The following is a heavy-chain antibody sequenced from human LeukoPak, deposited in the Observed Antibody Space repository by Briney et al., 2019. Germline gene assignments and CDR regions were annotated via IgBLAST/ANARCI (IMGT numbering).Heavy chain of an antibody. D-gene: IGHD3-22*01. V-gene: IGHV4-59*08. Sequence: SETLSLTCTVSGGSISSHYWSWIRQPPGKGLEGIGYIYYSGRTNYNPSLKSRVTISVDTPKNQFTLKLSSVTAADTAVYYCARRNPYYYDSSGYLKCEGFDPWGQGTLVTVSS. CDR1: GGSISSHY. CDR2: IYYSGRT. J-gene: IGHJ5*02. CDR3: ARRNPYYYDSSGYLKCEGFDP.